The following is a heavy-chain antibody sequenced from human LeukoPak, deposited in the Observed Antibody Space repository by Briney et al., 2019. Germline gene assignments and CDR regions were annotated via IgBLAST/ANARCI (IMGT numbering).Heavy chain of an antibody. J-gene: IGHJ4*02. CDR3: ARDLTRSGITGSTGGY. D-gene: IGHD1-7*01. CDR1: GYTFTDYY. CDR2: INPNSGGT. V-gene: IGHV1-2*06. Sequence: ASVKVSCKASGYTFTDYYIHWVRQAPGQGLEWMGRINPNSGGTNYAQKFRGRVTMTRDSSISTAYMELTRLTSDDTAVYYCARDLTRSGITGSTGGYWGQGTLVTVSS.